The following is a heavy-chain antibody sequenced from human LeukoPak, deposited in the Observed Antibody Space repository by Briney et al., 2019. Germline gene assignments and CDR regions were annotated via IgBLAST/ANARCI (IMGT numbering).Heavy chain of an antibody. CDR2: ITSNGGST. CDR1: GFTFSSYA. D-gene: IGHD3-10*01. CDR3: ARGSSGNYDY. J-gene: IGHJ4*02. V-gene: IGHV3-64*01. Sequence: PGGSLRLSCAASGFTFSSYAMHWGRQAPGKGLEYVSAITSNGGSTYYANSVKGRFTISTDNSKNTLYLQMGSLRSEDMAVYYCARGSSGNYDYWGQGTLVTVSS.